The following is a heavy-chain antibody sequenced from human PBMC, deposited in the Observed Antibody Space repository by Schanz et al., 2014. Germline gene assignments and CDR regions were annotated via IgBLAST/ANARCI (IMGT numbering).Heavy chain of an antibody. V-gene: IGHV3-23*01. CDR1: GFTFNSYA. CDR3: AKDLLYGAPMPLNHLDY. J-gene: IGHJ4*02. D-gene: IGHD2-2*01. Sequence: DVQLLESGGGLVQPGGSLRLSCAASGFTFNSYAMTWVRQAPGKGLEWVSSISHSGGSKYYADSVKGRFTISRDNSKNTLYLQMNNLRAEDTAVYYCAKDLLYGAPMPLNHLDYWGQGTLVTVSS. CDR2: ISHSGGSK.